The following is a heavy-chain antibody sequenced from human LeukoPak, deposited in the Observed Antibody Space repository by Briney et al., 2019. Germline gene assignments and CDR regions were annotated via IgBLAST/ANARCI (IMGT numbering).Heavy chain of an antibody. CDR3: ARAVSGRFDY. CDR2: ISYTGIT. D-gene: IGHD6-19*01. Sequence: SETLSLTCSVSGGSINNYYWGWIRQPPGKGLEWIGYISYTGITNYNPSLNSRVTISVDTSKNQFSLRLSSVTAADTAIYYCARAVSGRFDYWGQGTLVTVSS. V-gene: IGHV4-59*08. J-gene: IGHJ4*02. CDR1: GGSINNYY.